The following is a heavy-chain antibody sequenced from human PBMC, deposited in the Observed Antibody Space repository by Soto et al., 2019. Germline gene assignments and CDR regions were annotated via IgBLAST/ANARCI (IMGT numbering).Heavy chain of an antibody. D-gene: IGHD3-22*01. CDR1: GFTLSSYA. J-gene: IGHJ4*02. CDR3: AKVERYYYDSSGYYSSPLF. CDR2: ISGSGGTT. V-gene: IGHV3-23*01. Sequence: EVQLLESGGGLVQPGGSLRPSCAASGFTLSSYAMSWVRQAPGKGLEWVSAISGSGGTTYYADSVKGRFTISRDTSKNTLYLQMNSLRAEDTAVYYCAKVERYYYDSSGYYSSPLFWGQGTLVTVSS.